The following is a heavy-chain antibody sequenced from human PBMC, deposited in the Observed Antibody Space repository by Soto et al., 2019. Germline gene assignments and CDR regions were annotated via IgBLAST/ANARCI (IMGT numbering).Heavy chain of an antibody. CDR1: GGSLSGATYS. CDR2: IFPSATT. V-gene: IGHV4-30-2*01. J-gene: IGHJ4*02. CDR3: ARSREFYY. Sequence: TLSLPCGVSGGSLSGATYSWNWIRQPPGKGLEWIGYIFPSATTYYNPSLKSRVTISIDVSKNQFALSLRSCTAAATAAYYCARSREFYYWSQGTLVTVSS.